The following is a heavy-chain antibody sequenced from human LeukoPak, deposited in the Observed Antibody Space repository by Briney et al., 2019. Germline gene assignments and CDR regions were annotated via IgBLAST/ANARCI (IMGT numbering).Heavy chain of an antibody. J-gene: IGHJ4*02. CDR2: IKSKTDGGTR. V-gene: IGHV3-15*01. D-gene: IGHD3-10*01. Sequence: GGSPRLSCAASGFTFSNTWMNWVPQAPGKGLEWVGRIKSKTDGGTREYAAPVKGRFTISRDDSKTTLYLQMNSLKTEDTAVYYCATLTVRGVINIWGQGTLVTVSS. CDR1: GFTFSNTW. CDR3: ATLTVRGVINI.